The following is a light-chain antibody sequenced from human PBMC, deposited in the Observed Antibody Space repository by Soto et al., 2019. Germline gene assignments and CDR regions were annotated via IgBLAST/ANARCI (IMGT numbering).Light chain of an antibody. CDR3: NSYTSTSNIVA. V-gene: IGLV2-14*01. Sequence: QSVLTQPASVSESPGQSIAISCTGTSSDVGGYNFVSWYQQHPGKAPKLMIYEVSNRPSGVSNRFSGSKSGNTASLTISGLHAEDEADYYCNSYTSTSNIVAFGGGTKLTVL. CDR1: SSDVGGYNF. CDR2: EVS. J-gene: IGLJ2*01.